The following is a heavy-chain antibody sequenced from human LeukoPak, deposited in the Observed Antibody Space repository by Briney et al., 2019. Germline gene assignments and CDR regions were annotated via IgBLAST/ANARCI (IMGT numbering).Heavy chain of an antibody. CDR1: GGSISSSNYY. J-gene: IGHJ4*02. D-gene: IGHD5-18*01. CDR3: RGYTSGYLGGDY. CDR2: IYYSGSS. V-gene: IGHV4-39*01. Sequence: SETLSLTCTVSGGSISSSNYYWGWIRQPPGKGLEWIGSIYYSGSSYYNPSLKSRVTISVDTSKNQFSLKLSSVTAAGTAVYYCRGYTSGYLGGDYWGQGALVTVSS.